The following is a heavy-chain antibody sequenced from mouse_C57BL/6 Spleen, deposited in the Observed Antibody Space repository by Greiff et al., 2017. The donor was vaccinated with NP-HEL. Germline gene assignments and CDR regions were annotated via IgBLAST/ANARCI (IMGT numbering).Heavy chain of an antibody. Sequence: EVQLVESGGGLVKPGGSLKLSCAASGFTFSDYGMHWVRQAPEKGLEWVAYLSSGSSTIYYADTVKGRFTISRDNAKNTLFLQMTSLRSEDTAMYYCARPFYYDYDGEYYFDYWGQGTTLTVSS. CDR3: ARPFYYDYDGEYYFDY. D-gene: IGHD2-4*01. CDR1: GFTFSDYG. V-gene: IGHV5-17*01. J-gene: IGHJ2*01. CDR2: LSSGSSTI.